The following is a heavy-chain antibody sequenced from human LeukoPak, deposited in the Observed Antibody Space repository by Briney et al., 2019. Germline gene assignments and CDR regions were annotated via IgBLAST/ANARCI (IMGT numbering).Heavy chain of an antibody. CDR1: KFTFSSYE. D-gene: IGHD2-2*01. Sequence: GGSLRLSCAASKFTFSSYEMTWVRQAPGKGLEWASYISTSGTTIYYADSVRGRFTISRDNAKNSLFLQMNSLRAEDTAVYYCARRYCSSMSCLFDYWGQGTLVTVSS. CDR3: ARRYCSSMSCLFDY. V-gene: IGHV3-48*03. CDR2: ISTSGTTI. J-gene: IGHJ4*02.